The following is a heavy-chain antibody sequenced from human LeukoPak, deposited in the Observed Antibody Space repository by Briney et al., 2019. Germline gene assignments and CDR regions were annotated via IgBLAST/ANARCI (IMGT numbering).Heavy chain of an antibody. CDR3: AKSNGYGLVDI. D-gene: IGHD3-10*01. CDR2: IFYSGGT. CDR1: GGSFSGYY. V-gene: IGHV4-34*12. Sequence: SETLSLTCAVYGGSFSGYYWSWIRQTPGKGLEWIGNIFYSGGTYYSPSLTSRVTISLDTSRNQFSLKLNSVTAADTAVYYCAKSNGYGLVDIWGQGTMVTVSS. J-gene: IGHJ3*02.